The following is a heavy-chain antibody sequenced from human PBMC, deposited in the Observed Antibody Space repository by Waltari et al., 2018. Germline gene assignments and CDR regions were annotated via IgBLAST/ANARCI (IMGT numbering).Heavy chain of an antibody. CDR3: IRENIAAAGLES. D-gene: IGHD6-13*01. CDR1: GFIFSSYW. J-gene: IGHJ4*02. CDR2: INYDGSST. Sequence: EVQLVESGGGLVQPGGSLRLSCVASGFIFSSYWMDWVRQAPGKGLVWVSRINYDGSSTTYADSVKGRFTISRDNAKNTLYLHMSSLRADDTAVYYCIRENIAAAGLESWGQGTLVTVSS. V-gene: IGHV3-74*01.